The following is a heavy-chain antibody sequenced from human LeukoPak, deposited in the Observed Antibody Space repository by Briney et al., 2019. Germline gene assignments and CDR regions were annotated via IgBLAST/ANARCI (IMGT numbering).Heavy chain of an antibody. V-gene: IGHV1-69*13. Sequence: GASVKVSCKASGGTFSSYAISWVRQAPGQGLEWMGGIIPIFGTANYAQKFQGRVTITADESTSTAYMELSSLRSEDTAVYYCAREDCSSTSCLRPQFDPWGQGTLVTVSS. CDR1: GGTFSSYA. CDR2: IIPIFGTA. D-gene: IGHD2-2*01. CDR3: AREDCSSTSCLRPQFDP. J-gene: IGHJ5*02.